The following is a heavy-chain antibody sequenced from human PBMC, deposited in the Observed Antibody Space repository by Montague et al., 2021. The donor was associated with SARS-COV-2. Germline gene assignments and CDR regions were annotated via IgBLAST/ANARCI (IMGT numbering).Heavy chain of an antibody. CDR3: ARDEITLVRGLIVRRLDS. CDR1: GFMFSYYD. Sequence: SLRLSCAASGFMFSYYDMSWVRQAPGKGLEWVSYISDSSTTKDYAGSVKGRFTISRDNAKKSLYLQMNSLRVEDTAVYYCARDEITLVRGLIVRRLDSWGQGTLVTVSS. D-gene: IGHD3-10*01. V-gene: IGHV3-11*01. J-gene: IGHJ4*02. CDR2: ISDSSTTK.